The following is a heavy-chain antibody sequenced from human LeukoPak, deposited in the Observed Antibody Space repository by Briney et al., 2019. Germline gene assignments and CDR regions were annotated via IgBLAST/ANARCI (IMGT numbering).Heavy chain of an antibody. CDR1: GGSISSYF. V-gene: IGHV4-59*12. CDR3: ASVSYDTSLQH. CDR2: MYYSGST. D-gene: IGHD3-22*01. J-gene: IGHJ1*01. Sequence: SETLSLTCTVSGGSISSYFWSWIRQSPGKGLEWVGSMYYSGSTNYNPSLKSRVTISVDTSKNQFSLKLSSVTAADTAIYYCASVSYDTSLQHWGQGTLVTVSS.